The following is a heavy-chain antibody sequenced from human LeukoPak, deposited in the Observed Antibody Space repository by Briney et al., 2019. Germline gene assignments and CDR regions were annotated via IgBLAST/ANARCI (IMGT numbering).Heavy chain of an antibody. CDR3: ARVDYDSSV. Sequence: PSETLSLTCAVCGGSFSGYYWSWIRQPPGKGLEWIGEINHSRSTNYNPSLKSRVTISVDTSKNQFSLKLSSVTAADTAVYYCARVDYDSSVWGQGTLVTVSS. D-gene: IGHD3-22*01. CDR1: GGSFSGYY. J-gene: IGHJ4*02. V-gene: IGHV4-34*01. CDR2: INHSRST.